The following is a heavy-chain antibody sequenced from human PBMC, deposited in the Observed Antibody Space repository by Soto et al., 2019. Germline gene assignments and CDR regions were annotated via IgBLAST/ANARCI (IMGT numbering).Heavy chain of an antibody. CDR3: ARERSRIDY. CDR1: GFTFSDYW. CDR2: IKQDGTEQ. J-gene: IGHJ4*02. V-gene: IGHV3-7*04. Sequence: EVQLVESGGALVQPGGSLRLSCAPSGFTFSDYWMSWVRQAPGKGLEWVANIKQDGTEQYYVDSVKGRFTISRDNAQNSLYLQMNSLRAEDTAVYSCARERSRIDYWGQGSLVTV.